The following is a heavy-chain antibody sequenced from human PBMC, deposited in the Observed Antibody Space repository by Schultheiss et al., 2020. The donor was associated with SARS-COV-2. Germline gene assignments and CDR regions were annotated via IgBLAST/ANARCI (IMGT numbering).Heavy chain of an antibody. Sequence: SQTLSLTCTVSGGSISSGGYYWSWIRQPPGKGLEWIGEINHSGSTNYNPSLKSRVTISVDTSKNQFSLKLSSVTAADTAVYYCARRGYCSSTSCYPSYYYGMDVWGQGTTVTVSS. CDR3: ARRGYCSSTSCYPSYYYGMDV. J-gene: IGHJ6*02. CDR2: INHSGST. D-gene: IGHD2-2*01. V-gene: IGHV4-39*07. CDR1: GGSISSGGYY.